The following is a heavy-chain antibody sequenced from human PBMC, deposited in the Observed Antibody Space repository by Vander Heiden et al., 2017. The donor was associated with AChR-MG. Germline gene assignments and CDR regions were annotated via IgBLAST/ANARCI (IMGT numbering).Heavy chain of an antibody. CDR1: GGTFSSYG. Sequence: QVQLVQSGAEVKKPGSSVKVSCKASGGTFSSYGLTWVRQAPGQGLEWMGGIIPIFGTPNYAQKFQGRVTITADKSTSTAYMELSSLRSEDTAVYYCARGREDYYYYYYMDVWGKGTTVTVSS. J-gene: IGHJ6*03. CDR2: IIPIFGTP. CDR3: ARGREDYYYYYYMDV. V-gene: IGHV1-69*06.